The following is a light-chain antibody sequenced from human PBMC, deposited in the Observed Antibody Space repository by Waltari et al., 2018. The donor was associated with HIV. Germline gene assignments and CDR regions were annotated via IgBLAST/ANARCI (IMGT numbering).Light chain of an antibody. V-gene: IGKV3-20*01. CDR1: QSVTSSY. Sequence: EIMLTQSPGTLSLSPGDRATLSCRASQSVTSSYLAWYQQKPGQAPRLLINGASSRATGIPDRFSGSGSGTDFTLTISRLEPEDFAVYYCQQYGRSPWTFGQGTKVEVK. J-gene: IGKJ1*01. CDR2: GAS. CDR3: QQYGRSPWT.